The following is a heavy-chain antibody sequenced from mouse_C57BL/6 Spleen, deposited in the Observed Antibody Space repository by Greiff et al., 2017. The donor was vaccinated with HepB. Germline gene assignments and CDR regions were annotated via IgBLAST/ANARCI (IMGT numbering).Heavy chain of an antibody. Sequence: QVQLQQPGAELVKPGASVKLSCKASGYTFTSYWMHWVKQRPGQGLEWIGMIHPNSGSTNYNEKFKSKATLTVAKSSSTAYMQLSSLTSEDSAVYYGARGYDGYQAWFAYWGQGTLVTVSA. J-gene: IGHJ3*01. CDR1: GYTFTSYW. D-gene: IGHD2-3*01. V-gene: IGHV1-64*01. CDR3: ARGYDGYQAWFAY. CDR2: IHPNSGST.